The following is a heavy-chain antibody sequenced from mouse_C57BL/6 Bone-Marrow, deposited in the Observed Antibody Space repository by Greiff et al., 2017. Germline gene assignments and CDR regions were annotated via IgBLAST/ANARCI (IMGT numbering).Heavy chain of an antibody. J-gene: IGHJ4*01. CDR3: TTRYYSKSYYYAMDY. D-gene: IGHD2-5*01. V-gene: IGHV14-4*01. CDR2: IDPENGDT. Sequence: EVQLQQSGAELVRPGASVKLSCTASGFNIKDDYMHWVKQRPEQGLEWIGWIDPENGDTEYASKFQGKATITADTSSNTAYLQLSSLTSEDTAVYYCTTRYYSKSYYYAMDYWGQGTSVTVSS. CDR1: GFNIKDDY.